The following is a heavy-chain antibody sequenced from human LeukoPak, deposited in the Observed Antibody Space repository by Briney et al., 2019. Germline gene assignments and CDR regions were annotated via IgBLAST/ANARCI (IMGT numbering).Heavy chain of an antibody. D-gene: IGHD3-10*01. V-gene: IGHV1-18*01. CDR3: ARDTLYYYGSGSPLDY. Sequence: GASVKVSCKASGYTFTSYGITWVRQAPGQGLEWMGWISGYNGNTNYAQNLQGRVTMTTDTSTSTAYMELRSLRSDDTAVYYCARDTLYYYGSGSPLDYWGQGTLVTVSS. CDR2: ISGYNGNT. J-gene: IGHJ4*02. CDR1: GYTFTSYG.